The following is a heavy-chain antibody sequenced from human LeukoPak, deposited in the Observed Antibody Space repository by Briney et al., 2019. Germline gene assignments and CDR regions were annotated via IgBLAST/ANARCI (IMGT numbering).Heavy chain of an antibody. CDR3: ARGNREDVYWAVPAVEFDY. CDR1: GFTLGSYG. V-gene: IGHV3-33*05. CDR2: ISYDGSNE. D-gene: IGHD2-2*01. J-gene: IGHJ4*02. Sequence: PGGSLRLSCAASGFTLGSYGMQWARQAPGKGLEWVAFISYDGSNESFGDPVKGRFTISRDNSNNTLYLQMKSLRAEDTGVYYCARGNREDVYWAVPAVEFDYWGQGTLVTVPS.